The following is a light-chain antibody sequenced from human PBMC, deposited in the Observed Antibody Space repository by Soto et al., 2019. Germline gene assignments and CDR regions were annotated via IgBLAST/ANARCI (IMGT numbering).Light chain of an antibody. Sequence: QSALTQPPSASGSPGQSVTISCAGTVSDVGGYNYVSWYQQHPGKVPQLMIYQVSKRPSGVPDRFSASKSDTTASLTISGLQAEDEGDYYCMSYAGGNRFVFGTGTKLTV. CDR3: MSYAGGNRFV. CDR2: QVS. J-gene: IGLJ1*01. CDR1: VSDVGGYNY. V-gene: IGLV2-8*01.